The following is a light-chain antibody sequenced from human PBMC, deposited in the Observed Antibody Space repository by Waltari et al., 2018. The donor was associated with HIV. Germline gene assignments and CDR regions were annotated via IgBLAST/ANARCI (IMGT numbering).Light chain of an antibody. CDR3: CSYAGSYTLV. V-gene: IGLV2-11*01. J-gene: IGLJ3*02. Sequence: QSALTQPRSVSGSPGQSVTLSCTGTISDVGGYKYVSWYQQHPAKAPKLMSYDFTKRPSGVPDRCAGSKSVNTASLTISGLEAEDEADYYCCSYAGSYTLVFGGGTKLTVL. CDR2: DFT. CDR1: ISDVGGYKY.